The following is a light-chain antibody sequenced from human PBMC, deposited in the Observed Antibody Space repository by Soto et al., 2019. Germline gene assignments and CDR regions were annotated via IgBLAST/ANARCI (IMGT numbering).Light chain of an antibody. CDR2: GAS. CDR3: LQYGSSPDT. CDR1: QSVSSSY. Sequence: EIVLTQSPGTLSLSPGERATLSCRASQSVSSSYLAWYQQKPGQAPRLLIYGASSRATGIPDRFSGSGSGTDFTLTISRLEPEEFAVYYCLQYGSSPDTFGQGTKLEIK. J-gene: IGKJ2*01. V-gene: IGKV3-20*01.